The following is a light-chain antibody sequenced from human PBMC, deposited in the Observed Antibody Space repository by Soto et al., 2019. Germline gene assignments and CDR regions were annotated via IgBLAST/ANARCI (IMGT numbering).Light chain of an antibody. CDR3: QQYNTYPWT. CDR1: QSISSW. CDR2: DAY. J-gene: IGKJ1*01. Sequence: DIQVTQSPSTLSSSVGDRVTLTCRASQSISSWLAWYQQKPGKAHKLLIYDAYSLESGVQSRFSGSGSGTEFTLTISSLQPDDFATYYCQQYNTYPWTFGQGTKVDI. V-gene: IGKV1-5*01.